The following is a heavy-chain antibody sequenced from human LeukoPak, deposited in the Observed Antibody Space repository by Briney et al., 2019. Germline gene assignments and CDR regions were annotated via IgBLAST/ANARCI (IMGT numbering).Heavy chain of an antibody. CDR1: GYTFTGYY. D-gene: IGHD5-18*01. CDR3: ARGDTAMVTADIYYYGMDV. CDR2: INPNSGGT. Sequence: ASVKVSCKASGYTFTGYYMHWVRQAPGQGLEWMGWINPNSGGTNYAQKFQGRVTMTRDTSISTAYMELSRLRSDDTAVYYCARGDTAMVTADIYYYGMDVWGQGTTVAVSS. V-gene: IGHV1-2*02. J-gene: IGHJ6*02.